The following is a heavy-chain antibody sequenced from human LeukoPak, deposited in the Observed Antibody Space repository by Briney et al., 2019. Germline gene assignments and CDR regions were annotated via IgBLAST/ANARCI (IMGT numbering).Heavy chain of an antibody. D-gene: IGHD3-10*01. CDR1: GGTFSSYA. J-gene: IGHJ4*02. V-gene: IGHV1-69*13. CDR2: IIPIFGTA. Sequence: GASVKVSCKASGGTFSSYAISWVRQAPGQGLEWMRGIIPIFGTANYAQKFQGRVTITADESTSTAYMELSSLRSEDTAVYYCAREFGGSGSYYLPYFDYWGQGTLVTVSS. CDR3: AREFGGSGSYYLPYFDY.